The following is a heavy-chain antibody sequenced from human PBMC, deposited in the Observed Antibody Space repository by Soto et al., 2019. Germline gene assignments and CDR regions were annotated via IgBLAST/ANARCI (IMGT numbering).Heavy chain of an antibody. V-gene: IGHV1-69*13. CDR1: GGTFSSYA. J-gene: IGHJ5*02. Sequence: AASVKVSCKASGGTFSSYAISWVRQAPGQGLEWMGGIIPIFGTANYAQKFQGRVTITADESTSTAYMELSSLRSEDTAVYYCARDRSFESYSAWGQGTLVTVSS. CDR3: ARDRSFESYSA. CDR2: IIPIFGTA. D-gene: IGHD1-26*01.